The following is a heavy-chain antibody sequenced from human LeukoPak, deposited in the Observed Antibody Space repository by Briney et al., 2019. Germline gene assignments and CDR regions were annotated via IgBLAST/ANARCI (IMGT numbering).Heavy chain of an antibody. CDR1: GGSFSGYY. D-gene: IGHD6-19*01. CDR2: INHSGST. J-gene: IGHJ4*02. V-gene: IGHV4-34*01. Sequence: SSETLSLTCAVYGGSFSGYYWSWIRQPPGKGLEWIGEINHSGSTNYNPSLKSRVTISVDTSKNQFSLKLSSVTAADTAVYYCASLIAVATNWGQGTLVTVSS. CDR3: ASLIAVATN.